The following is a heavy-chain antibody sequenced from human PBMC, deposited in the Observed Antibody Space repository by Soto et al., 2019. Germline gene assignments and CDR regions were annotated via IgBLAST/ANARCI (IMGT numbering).Heavy chain of an antibody. V-gene: IGHV4-61*01. CDR2: IYYSGST. CDR1: GGSVSSGSYY. CDR3: RLDS. J-gene: IGHJ4*02. D-gene: IGHD3-10*02. Sequence: SETLSLTCTVSGGSVSSGSYYWSWIRQPPGKGLEWIGYIYYSGSTNYNPSLKSRVTISVDTSMNSLRAEDTAVYYCVRDMQLWRLDSWGQGTLVTVSS.